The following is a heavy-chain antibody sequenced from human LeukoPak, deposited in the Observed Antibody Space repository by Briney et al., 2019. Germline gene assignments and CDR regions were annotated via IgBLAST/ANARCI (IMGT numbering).Heavy chain of an antibody. CDR1: GGSISSYY. J-gene: IGHJ3*02. V-gene: IGHV4-59*05. Sequence: SETLSLTCTVSGGSISSYYWSWIRQPPGKGLEWIGSIYYSGSTYYNPSLKSRVTISVDTSKNQFSLKLSSVTAADTAVYYCAXXXXXXYGSGKRGAFDIWGQGTMVTVSS. D-gene: IGHD3-10*01. CDR3: AXXXXXXYGSGKRGAFDI. CDR2: IYYSGST.